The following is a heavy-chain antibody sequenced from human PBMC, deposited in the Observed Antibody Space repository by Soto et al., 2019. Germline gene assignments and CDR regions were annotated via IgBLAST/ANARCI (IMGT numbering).Heavy chain of an antibody. J-gene: IGHJ4*02. CDR2: IIPIFGTA. D-gene: IGHD3-16*02. V-gene: IGHV1-69*01. CDR1: GGTFSSYA. Sequence: QVHLVQSGAEVKKPGSSVKVSCKASGGTFSSYAISWVRQAPGQELEWMGGIIPIFGTANYAQKFEGRVTITWDESTSTAYMELSSLRSEDTAVYYCARDGYDYVWGRYRSIDYWGQGTLVTVSS. CDR3: ARDGYDYVWGRYRSIDY.